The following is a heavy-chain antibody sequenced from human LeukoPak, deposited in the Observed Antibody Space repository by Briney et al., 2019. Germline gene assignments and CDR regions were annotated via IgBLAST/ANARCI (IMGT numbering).Heavy chain of an antibody. V-gene: IGHV3-7*01. CDR1: GFTFSSYW. CDR3: GRVRHGDTVDWSFDL. CDR2: INQDGSGK. J-gene: IGHJ2*01. D-gene: IGHD4-17*01. Sequence: HPGGSLRLSCAASGFTFSSYWMRWVRQAPGKGLEWVANINQDGSGKYYVDSVKGRFTISRDNGGSSLFLSMKNLKDADKAVYYCGRVRHGDTVDWSFDLWGRAPWSLSPQ.